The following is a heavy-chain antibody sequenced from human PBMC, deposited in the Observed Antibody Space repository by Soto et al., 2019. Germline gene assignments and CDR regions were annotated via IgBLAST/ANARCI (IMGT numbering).Heavy chain of an antibody. CDR3: AIQKGHSGYDLFDY. Sequence: PSETLSLTCTVSGGSISSSSYYWGWIRQPPGKGLEWIGSIYYIGSTYYNPSLKSRVTISVDTSKNQFSLKLSSVTAADTAVYYCAIQKGHSGYDLFDYWGQGTLVTLSS. CDR2: IYYIGST. CDR1: GGSISSSSYY. V-gene: IGHV4-39*01. D-gene: IGHD5-12*01. J-gene: IGHJ4*02.